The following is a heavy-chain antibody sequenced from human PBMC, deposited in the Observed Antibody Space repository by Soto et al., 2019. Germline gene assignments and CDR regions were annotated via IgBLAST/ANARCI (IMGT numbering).Heavy chain of an antibody. CDR2: MNPKSGGT. Sequence: ASVKVSCKASGYTFSAYYTHWVRQAPGQGLEWMGWMNPKSGGTYFAQKFQGRVTLTRDTSISTAYMEVNSLRADDTAVYYCARDILSGGAYPDSWGQGTKVTGSS. CDR1: GYTFSAYY. J-gene: IGHJ5*01. V-gene: IGHV1-2*02. D-gene: IGHD3-10*01. CDR3: ARDILSGGAYPDS.